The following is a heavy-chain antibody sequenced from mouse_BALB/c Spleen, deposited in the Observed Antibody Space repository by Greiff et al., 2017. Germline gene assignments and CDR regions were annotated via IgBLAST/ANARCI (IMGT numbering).Heavy chain of an antibody. CDR2: ISYSGST. CDR3: AREGYYGSSYDAMDY. Sequence: EVKLVESGPGLVKPSQSLSLTCTVTGYSITSDYAWNWIRQFPGNKLEWMGYISYSGSTSYNPSLKSRISITRDTSKNQFFLQLNSVTTEDTATYYCAREGYYGSSYDAMDYWGQGTSVTVSS. V-gene: IGHV3-2*02. CDR1: GYSITSDYA. J-gene: IGHJ4*01. D-gene: IGHD1-1*01.